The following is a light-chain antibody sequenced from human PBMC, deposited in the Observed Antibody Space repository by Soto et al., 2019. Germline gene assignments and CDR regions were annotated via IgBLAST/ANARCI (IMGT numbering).Light chain of an antibody. CDR2: EAS. CDR1: HNIMKW. CDR3: QQYDSDWT. V-gene: IGKV1-5*03. Sequence: DVQMTQSPSTLSASIGDTVTITCRASHNIMKWLAWYQQKPGKAPKLLISEASIFQTNVPSRFSGSASGTEFTLPISSLQPDDFATYYCQQYDSDWTFGQGTKGDIK. J-gene: IGKJ1*01.